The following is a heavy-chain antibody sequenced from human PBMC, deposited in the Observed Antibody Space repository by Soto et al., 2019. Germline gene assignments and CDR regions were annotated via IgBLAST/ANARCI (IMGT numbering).Heavy chain of an antibody. CDR3: AKHYCSGGSCYHFDY. V-gene: IGHV3-23*01. CDR1: GFTFSSYA. D-gene: IGHD2-15*01. CDR2: ISGSGGST. J-gene: IGHJ4*02. Sequence: PGGSLRLSCAASGFTFSSYAMSWVRQAPGKGLEWVSAISGSGGSTYYADSVKGRFTISRDNSKNTLYLQMISLRAEDTVVYYCAKHYCSGGSCYHFDYWGQGTLVTVSS.